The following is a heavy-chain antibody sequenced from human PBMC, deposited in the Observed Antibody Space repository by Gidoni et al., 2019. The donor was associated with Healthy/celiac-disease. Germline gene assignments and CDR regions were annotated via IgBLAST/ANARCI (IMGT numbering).Heavy chain of an antibody. J-gene: IGHJ4*02. Sequence: EVQLVDSGGGLVQPGRSLSLSCAASGFTFDDYAMHWVRQAPGKGLEWVSGISWNSGSIGYADSVKGRFTISRDNAKNSLYLQMNSLRAEDTALYYCAKDWDYYGSGSFDYWGQGTLVTVSS. CDR1: GFTFDDYA. CDR2: ISWNSGSI. V-gene: IGHV3-9*01. D-gene: IGHD3-10*01. CDR3: AKDWDYYGSGSFDY.